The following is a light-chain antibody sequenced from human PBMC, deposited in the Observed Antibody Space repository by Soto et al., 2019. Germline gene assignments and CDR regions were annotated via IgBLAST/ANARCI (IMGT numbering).Light chain of an antibody. V-gene: IGKV1-16*02. CDR2: DAS. Sequence: DIQMTQSPSSLSASVGDRVTITCRASQGISNYLAWSQQKPGKAPKSLIYDASSLRSGVPSKFSGSGFGTEFTLTISSLQPEDFATYYCQHYSTYPITFGQGTRLEIK. J-gene: IGKJ5*01. CDR3: QHYSTYPIT. CDR1: QGISNY.